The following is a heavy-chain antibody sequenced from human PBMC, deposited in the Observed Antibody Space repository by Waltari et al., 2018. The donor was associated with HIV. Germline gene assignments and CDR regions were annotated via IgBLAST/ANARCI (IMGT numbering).Heavy chain of an antibody. CDR2: VNGDGNDI. Sequence: EVQLVESGGGLVLSGGYLSLGGTAPTLSFSTVVMQWIRKVPGKGLLGGSYVNGDGNDIDYADSVKGRFAISRDNAKKTLYLEMNSLRAEDTAVYYCVGGGGWLIDYWGQGTLVTVSS. J-gene: IGHJ4*02. D-gene: IGHD6-19*01. CDR3: VGGGGWLIDY. CDR1: TLSFSTVV. V-gene: IGHV3-74*01.